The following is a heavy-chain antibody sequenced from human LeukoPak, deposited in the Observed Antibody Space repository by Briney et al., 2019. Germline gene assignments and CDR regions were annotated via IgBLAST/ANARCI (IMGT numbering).Heavy chain of an antibody. Sequence: ASVKVSCKASGYTFTSYYMHWVRQAPGQGLEWMGIINPSGGSTSYAQKFQGRVTMTRDTSTSTVYMELSSLRSEDTAVYYCARGVYHYGGKGYWFDPWGQGTLVTVSS. CDR3: ARGVYHYGGKGYWFDP. CDR2: INPSGGST. CDR1: GYTFTSYY. V-gene: IGHV1-46*01. D-gene: IGHD4-23*01. J-gene: IGHJ5*02.